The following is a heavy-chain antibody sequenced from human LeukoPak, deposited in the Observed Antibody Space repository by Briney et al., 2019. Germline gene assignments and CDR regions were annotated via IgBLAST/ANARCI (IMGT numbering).Heavy chain of an antibody. CDR1: GGSISSHY. CDR2: IYYSGST. V-gene: IGHV4-59*11. J-gene: IGHJ4*02. CDR3: ARGSGLLWFGELFGY. Sequence: PSETLSLTCTVSGGSISSHYWSWIRQPPGKGLEWIGYIYYSGSTNYNPSLKSRVTISVDTSKNQFSLKLSSVTAADTAVYYCARGSGLLWFGELFGYWGQGTLVTASS. D-gene: IGHD3-10*01.